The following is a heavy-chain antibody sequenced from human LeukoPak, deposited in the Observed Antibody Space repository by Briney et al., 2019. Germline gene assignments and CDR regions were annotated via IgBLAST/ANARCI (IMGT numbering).Heavy chain of an antibody. CDR1: GFTSDDYG. CDR2: INWNGGST. Sequence: GGSLRLSCAASGFTSDDYGMSWVRQAPGKGLEWVSGINWNGGSTGYADSVKGRFTISRDNNKNSLYLQMNSLRTDDTALYYCAKEMLGTRWITYHSWGQGTLVTVSS. V-gene: IGHV3-20*04. D-gene: IGHD5-12*01. CDR3: AKEMLGTRWITYHS. J-gene: IGHJ4*02.